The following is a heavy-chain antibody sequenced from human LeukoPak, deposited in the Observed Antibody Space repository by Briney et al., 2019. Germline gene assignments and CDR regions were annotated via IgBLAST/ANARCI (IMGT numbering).Heavy chain of an antibody. J-gene: IGHJ4*02. Sequence: SETLSLTCAVSGGSISSSNWWSWVRQPPGKGLEWIGEIYHSGSTNYSPSLKSRVTISVDKSKNQFSLKLNSMTAADTAVYYCARGYSSDWYFDCWGQGTLVTVSS. CDR1: GGSISSSNW. V-gene: IGHV4-4*02. CDR2: IYHSGST. D-gene: IGHD6-25*01. CDR3: ARGYSSDWYFDC.